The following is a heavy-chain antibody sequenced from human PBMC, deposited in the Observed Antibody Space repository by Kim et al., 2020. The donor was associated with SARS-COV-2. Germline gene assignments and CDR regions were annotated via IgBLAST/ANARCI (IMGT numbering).Heavy chain of an antibody. CDR1: GYTFTSYD. J-gene: IGHJ4*02. V-gene: IGHV1-8*01. D-gene: IGHD3-10*01. CDR3: ARGGGSGSYYKSCWFA. CDR2: MNPNSGNT. Sequence: ASVKVSCKASGYTFTSYDINWVRQATGQGLEWMGWMNPNSGNTGYAQKFQGRVTMTRNTSISTAYMELSSLRSEDTAVYYCARGGGSGSYYKSCWFAWGQGTLVTVSS.